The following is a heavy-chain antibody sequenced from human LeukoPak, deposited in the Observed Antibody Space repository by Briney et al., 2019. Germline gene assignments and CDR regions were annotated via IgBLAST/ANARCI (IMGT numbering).Heavy chain of an antibody. J-gene: IGHJ4*02. Sequence: SETLSPSCTVSGGYTSSANHHWGWVRQAPGKGLEWIGSIHHSGSTNYNPSLKSRVSISVDTSKNQFSLKVHSVTAADTAVYYCARAPYFYVPPIDSWGQGTLVIVSS. CDR2: IHHSGST. V-gene: IGHV4-39*07. CDR3: ARAPYFYVPPIDS. D-gene: IGHD3-10*02. CDR1: GGYTSSANHH.